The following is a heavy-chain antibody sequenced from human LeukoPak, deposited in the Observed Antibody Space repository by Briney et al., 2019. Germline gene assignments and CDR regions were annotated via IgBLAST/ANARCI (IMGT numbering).Heavy chain of an antibody. CDR1: GFTFSSYS. J-gene: IGHJ4*02. D-gene: IGHD3-16*01. CDR2: MSNSGENT. CDR3: AKGRGFRVWDPWDN. V-gene: IGHV3-33*05. Sequence: PGGSLRLSCAASGFTFSSYSMQWVRQTPGKGLEWVGIMSNSGENTFYGEAVKGRFTISRDNSQNTLYLQMNSLRVEDTAVYYCAKGRGFRVWDPWDNWGQGTLITVSS.